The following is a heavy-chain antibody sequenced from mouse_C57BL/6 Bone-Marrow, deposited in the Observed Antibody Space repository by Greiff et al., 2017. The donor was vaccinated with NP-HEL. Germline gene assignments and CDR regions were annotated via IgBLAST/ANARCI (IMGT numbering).Heavy chain of an antibody. CDR1: GYSITSGYY. Sequence: EVKVEESGPGLVKPSQSLSLTCSVTGYSITSGYYWNWIRQFPGNKLEWMGYISYDGSNNYNPSLKNRISITRDTSKNQFFLKLNSVTTEDTATYYCASRGYGGAMDYWGQGTSVTVSS. D-gene: IGHD3-1*01. V-gene: IGHV3-6*01. J-gene: IGHJ4*01. CDR3: ASRGYGGAMDY. CDR2: ISYDGSN.